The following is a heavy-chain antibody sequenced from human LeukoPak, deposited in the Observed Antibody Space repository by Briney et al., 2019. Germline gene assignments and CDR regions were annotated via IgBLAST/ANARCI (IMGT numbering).Heavy chain of an antibody. D-gene: IGHD6-13*01. CDR3: ATAAAGRYGMDV. CDR2: IYHSGST. Sequence: SETLSLTCTVSGGSISSYYWSWIRQPPGKGLEWIGSIYHSGSTYYNPSLKSRVTISVDTSKNQFSLKLSSVTAADTAVYYCATAAAGRYGMDVWGQGTTVTVSS. CDR1: GGSISSYY. V-gene: IGHV4-59*04. J-gene: IGHJ6*02.